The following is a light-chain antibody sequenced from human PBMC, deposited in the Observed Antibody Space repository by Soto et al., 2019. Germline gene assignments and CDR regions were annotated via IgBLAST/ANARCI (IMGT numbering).Light chain of an antibody. Sequence: EIVMTQSPATLSVSPGERATLSCRASQSVSSNLAWYQQKPGQAPRLLIYGASTRATGIPARFSGSGSGTECTRTISSRQSEDVAVYYCQQYNNWPPMAFGQGTKVEIK. J-gene: IGKJ1*01. CDR2: GAS. CDR3: QQYNNWPPMA. V-gene: IGKV3-15*01. CDR1: QSVSSN.